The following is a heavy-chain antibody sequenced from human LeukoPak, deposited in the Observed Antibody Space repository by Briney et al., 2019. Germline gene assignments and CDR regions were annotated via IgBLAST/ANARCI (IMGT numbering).Heavy chain of an antibody. D-gene: IGHD3-3*01. CDR3: ARQNDFRLDY. V-gene: IGHV5-51*01. CDR1: GYTFSSYW. Sequence: GESLKISCKGSGYTFSSYWIGWVRQMPGKGLEWMGIIYPGDSDTRYSPSLQGQVTISVDTSIGTAYLQWSSLKASDTAIYYCARQNDFRLDYWGRGTLVTVSS. CDR2: IYPGDSDT. J-gene: IGHJ4*02.